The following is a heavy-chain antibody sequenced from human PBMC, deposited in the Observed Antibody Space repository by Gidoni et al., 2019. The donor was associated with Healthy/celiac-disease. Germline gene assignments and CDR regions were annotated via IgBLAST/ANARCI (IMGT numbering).Heavy chain of an antibody. CDR3: ARPYYYDSSGYYFPTAFDI. V-gene: IGHV5-51*01. D-gene: IGHD3-22*01. CDR1: GYSFTSYW. J-gene: IGHJ3*02. CDR2: IYPGDSDT. Sequence: EVQLVQSGAEVKKPGESLKISCKGSGYSFTSYWIGWVRQMPGKGLEWMGIIYPGDSDTRYSPSFQGQVTISADKSISTAYLQWSSLKASDTAMYYCARPYYYDSSGYYFPTAFDIWGQGTMVTVSS.